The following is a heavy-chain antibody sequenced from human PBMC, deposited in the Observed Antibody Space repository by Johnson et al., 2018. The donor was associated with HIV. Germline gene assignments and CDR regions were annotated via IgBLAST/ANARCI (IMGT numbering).Heavy chain of an antibody. V-gene: IGHV3-7*02. CDR3: ARRSSRSDGFDI. CDR1: GFTISNNY. CDR2: IREDGSDK. Sequence: VQLVESGGGLVQPGGSLRLSCAASGFTISNNYMTWVRQAPGKGLEWLANIREDGSDKYYAGSVKGRFTISRDNSKNTLYLQMNSLRAGDTAVYYCARRSSRSDGFDIWGQGTMVTVSS. D-gene: IGHD6-19*01. J-gene: IGHJ3*02.